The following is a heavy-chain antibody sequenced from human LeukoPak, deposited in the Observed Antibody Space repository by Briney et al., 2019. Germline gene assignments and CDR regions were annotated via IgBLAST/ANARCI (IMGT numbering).Heavy chain of an antibody. D-gene: IGHD4-17*01. V-gene: IGHV3-53*01. CDR1: GFNVSSNY. Sequence: PGGSLRLSCAASGFNVSSNYMSWVRQAPGKGLEWVSVIYSGGSTYYADSVKGRFTISRDNSKNKLFLQMNSLRAEDTAVYYCARGAYGDYFIGYWGQRTLVTVSS. CDR3: ARGAYGDYFIGY. CDR2: IYSGGST. J-gene: IGHJ4*02.